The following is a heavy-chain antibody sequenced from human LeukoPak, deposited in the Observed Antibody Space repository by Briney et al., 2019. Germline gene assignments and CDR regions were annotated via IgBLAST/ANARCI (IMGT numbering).Heavy chain of an antibody. Sequence: TLSLTCTVSGGSISSYYWSWIRQPPGKALEWLALIYWNDDKRYSPSLETRLTITKDTSNNQVVLTMTNMDPVDTATYYCAHTWRTYFYYMDVWGKGTTVTISS. CDR1: GGSISSYYW. J-gene: IGHJ6*03. D-gene: IGHD3-3*01. V-gene: IGHV2-5*01. CDR2: IYWNDDK. CDR3: AHTWRTYFYYMDV.